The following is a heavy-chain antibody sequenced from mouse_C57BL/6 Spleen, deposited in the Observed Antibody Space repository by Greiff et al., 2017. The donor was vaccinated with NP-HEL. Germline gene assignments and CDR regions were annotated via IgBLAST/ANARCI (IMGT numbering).Heavy chain of an antibody. D-gene: IGHD2-5*01. J-gene: IGHJ4*01. V-gene: IGHV10-1*01. Sequence: DAGGGLVQPKGSLKLSCAASGFSFNTYAMNWVRQAPGKGLEWVARIRSKSNNYATYYADSVKDRFTISRDDSESMLYLQMNNMKTEDTAMYYCVRRGYSNYYYYAMDYWGQGTSVTVSS. CDR1: GFSFNTYA. CDR2: IRSKSNNYAT. CDR3: VRRGYSNYYYYAMDY.